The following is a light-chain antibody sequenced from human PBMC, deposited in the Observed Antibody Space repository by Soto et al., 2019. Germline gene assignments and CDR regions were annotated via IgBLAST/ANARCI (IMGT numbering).Light chain of an antibody. V-gene: IGKV1-12*01. CDR3: QQANSLPVT. CDR2: AAS. Sequence: DIQMTQSPSSVSASVGDRVTITCRASQGISNWLAWYQQKPGKAPSLLIHAASSLQSGVPSRFSGSGYGTDFTLTISSQQPEDFATYFCQQANSLPVTFGPGTKVDIK. CDR1: QGISNW. J-gene: IGKJ3*01.